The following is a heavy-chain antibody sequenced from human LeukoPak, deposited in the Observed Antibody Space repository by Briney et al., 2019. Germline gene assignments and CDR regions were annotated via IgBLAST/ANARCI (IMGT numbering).Heavy chain of an antibody. D-gene: IGHD3-10*01. CDR1: GYTLTELS. CDR3: ATGLRYPITMVRGVIIQPKYYFDY. CDR2: FDPEDGET. J-gene: IGHJ4*02. Sequence: ASVKVSCKVSGYTLTELSMHWVRQAPGKGLEWMGGFDPEDGETIYAQEFQGRVTMTEDTSTDTAYMELSSLRSEDTAVYYCATGLRYPITMVRGVIIQPKYYFDYWGQGTLVTVSS. V-gene: IGHV1-24*01.